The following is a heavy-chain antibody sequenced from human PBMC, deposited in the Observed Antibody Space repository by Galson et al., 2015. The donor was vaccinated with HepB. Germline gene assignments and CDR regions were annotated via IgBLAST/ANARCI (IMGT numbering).Heavy chain of an antibody. Sequence: SVKVSCKASGGTFSSYAISWVRQAPGQGLEWMGRIIPILGIANYAQKFQGRVTITADKSTSTAYMELSSLRSEDTAVYYCARAPPSYCSGGSCYSEDYYYGMDVWGQGTTVTVSS. CDR1: GGTFSSYA. CDR3: ARAPPSYCSGGSCYSEDYYYGMDV. CDR2: IIPILGIA. J-gene: IGHJ6*02. D-gene: IGHD2-15*01. V-gene: IGHV1-69*04.